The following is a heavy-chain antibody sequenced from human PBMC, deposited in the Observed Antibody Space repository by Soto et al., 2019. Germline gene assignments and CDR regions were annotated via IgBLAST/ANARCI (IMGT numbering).Heavy chain of an antibody. CDR1: GDSLNSDKW. CDR3: AENACGGGRCSTAFDV. V-gene: IGHV4-4*02. J-gene: IGHJ3*01. CDR2: VWQGGDT. D-gene: IGHD2-21*01. Sequence: VQLQESGPGLVQPSGTLSLTCGVSGDSLNSDKWWSWVRQPPGKGLEWIGEVWQGGDTNYNPSLKSRATMSLDKSSNQFVLKLTSVTAADTAVYYCAENACGGGRCSTAFDVWGPGTTVTVS.